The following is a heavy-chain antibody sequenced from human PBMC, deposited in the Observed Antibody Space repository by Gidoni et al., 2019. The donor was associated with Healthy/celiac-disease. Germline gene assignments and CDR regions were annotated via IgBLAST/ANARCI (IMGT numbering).Heavy chain of an antibody. CDR3: ASVDYGSYYFDY. CDR1: GDSVYSNSAA. Sequence: QVQLQQSGPGLVKPSQTLSITCAISGDSVYSNSAAWNWIRQSPSRVLDWLGRTYFRSKWYNDYAVSVKSRITINPDTSKNHFSLQLNSVTPEDTAVFYCASVDYGSYYFDYWGQGTLVTVSS. V-gene: IGHV6-1*01. J-gene: IGHJ4*02. D-gene: IGHD3-10*01. CDR2: TYFRSKWYN.